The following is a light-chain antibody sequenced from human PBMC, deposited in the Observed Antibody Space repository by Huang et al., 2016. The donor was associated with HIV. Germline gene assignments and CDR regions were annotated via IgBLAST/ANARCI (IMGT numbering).Light chain of an antibody. V-gene: IGKV2-28*01. J-gene: IGKJ2*01. CDR1: QSLLQDKGNNY. CDR3: MQALQTPYT. Sequence: DIVMTQSPLSLPVTPGEPASISCRYSQSLLQDKGNNYLDWYLQKPGHSPQLLIYMAVYRASGGPDRFRGSGAGTDFTLKISRVEAEDVGVYYCMQALQTPYTFGQGTKLEIK. CDR2: MAV.